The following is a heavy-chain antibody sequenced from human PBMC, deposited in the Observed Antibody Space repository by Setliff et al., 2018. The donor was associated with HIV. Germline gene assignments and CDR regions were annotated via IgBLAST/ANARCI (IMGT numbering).Heavy chain of an antibody. D-gene: IGHD3-10*01. V-gene: IGHV4-59*12. CDR1: GDSISSYS. Sequence: PSETLSLTCTVSGDSISSYSWNWIRQSPGGGLEWIGFIFSSGSTKYNPSLQSRVTMSVDTSKNQFSLKLSSVTAADTAVYYCARVAMVRGVIPPDFDYYYYYMDVWGKGTTVTVSS. CDR3: ARVAMVRGVIPPDFDYYYYYMDV. J-gene: IGHJ6*03. CDR2: IFSSGST.